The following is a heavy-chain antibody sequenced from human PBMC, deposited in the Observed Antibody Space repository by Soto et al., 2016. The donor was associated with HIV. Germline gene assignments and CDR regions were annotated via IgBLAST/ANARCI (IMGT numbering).Heavy chain of an antibody. CDR1: GDSITTGNYY. CDR3: ARERVGFMSYYYMDV. D-gene: IGHD3-16*01. Sequence: QVQLQESGPGLTKPSHTLFLTCTVSGDSITTGNYYWSWIRQPAGERLEWIGRIHSSGSTNDSPSLKSRVTLSVDRSKNQFSLRLNSVTAADTAVYFCARERVGFMSYYYMDVWGEGTTVTVSS. V-gene: IGHV4-61*02. CDR2: IHSSGST. J-gene: IGHJ6*03.